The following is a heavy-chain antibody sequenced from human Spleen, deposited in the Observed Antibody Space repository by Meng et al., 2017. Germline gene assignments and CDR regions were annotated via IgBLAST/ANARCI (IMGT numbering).Heavy chain of an antibody. J-gene: IGHJ4*02. Sequence: QVQVSQSGPEVKKPGASVKVSCKASGYTFAAYWIQWVRQAPGQGLEWMGRIDPKSGDTHYAQKFQARVTMTGDTSISTAYMELSGLRSDDTAMYYCARDEDISAAGKLFGDYWGQGTLVTVSS. CDR3: ARDEDISAAGKLFGDY. V-gene: IGHV1-2*06. CDR1: GYTFAAYW. D-gene: IGHD6-25*01. CDR2: IDPKSGDT.